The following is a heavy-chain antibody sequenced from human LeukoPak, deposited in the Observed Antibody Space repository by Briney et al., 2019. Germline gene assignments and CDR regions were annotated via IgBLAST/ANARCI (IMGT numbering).Heavy chain of an antibody. Sequence: SETLSLTCTVSGGSISSYYWSWIRQPAGKGLEWIGRIYTSGSTNYNPSLKSRVTMSVDTSKNQFSLKLSSVTAADTAVYYCARGSYYGSSGYYYSAFDIWGQGTMVTVSS. D-gene: IGHD3-22*01. CDR1: GGSISSYY. CDR3: ARGSYYGSSGYYYSAFDI. J-gene: IGHJ3*02. CDR2: IYTSGST. V-gene: IGHV4-4*07.